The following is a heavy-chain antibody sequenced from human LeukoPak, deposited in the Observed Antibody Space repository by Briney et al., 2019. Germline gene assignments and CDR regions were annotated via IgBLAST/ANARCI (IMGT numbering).Heavy chain of an antibody. D-gene: IGHD1-26*01. CDR1: GYSFTSYW. V-gene: IGHV5-51*01. CDR3: ARHRLFSGIGY. J-gene: IGHJ4*02. Sequence: GESLKISCKGSGYSFTSYWIGWVRQMPGKGLEWMGIIYPGDSDTRYSPSFQGQVTISADKSISTAYLQWSSLKAPDAAMYYCARHRLFSGIGYWGQGTLVTVSS. CDR2: IYPGDSDT.